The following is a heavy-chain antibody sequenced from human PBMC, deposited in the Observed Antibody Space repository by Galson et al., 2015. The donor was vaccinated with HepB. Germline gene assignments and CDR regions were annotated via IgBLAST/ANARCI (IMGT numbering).Heavy chain of an antibody. Sequence: SLRLSCAASGFTFSSYGMHWVRQAPGKGLEWVAVIWYDGSNKYYADSVKGRFTISRDNSKNTLYLQMNSLRAEDTAVYYCARDVYGSGSYLQIYYYYGMDVWGQGTTVTVSS. D-gene: IGHD3-10*01. CDR2: IWYDGSNK. V-gene: IGHV3-33*01. CDR3: ARDVYGSGSYLQIYYYYGMDV. CDR1: GFTFSSYG. J-gene: IGHJ6*02.